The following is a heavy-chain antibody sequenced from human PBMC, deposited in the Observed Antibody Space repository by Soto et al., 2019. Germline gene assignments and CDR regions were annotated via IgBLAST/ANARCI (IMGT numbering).Heavy chain of an antibody. D-gene: IGHD3-3*01. CDR1: GFTFSSYG. J-gene: IGHJ5*02. Sequence: EVQLVESGGGLVKPGGSLRLSCAASGFTFSSYGMNWVRQAPGKGLEWVSSITSSSSYIYYADSVKGRFTISRDNAKNSLYLQINSLRAEDTAVYYCARDVAMGLEWLFSEINGWFDPWGQGTLVTVSS. V-gene: IGHV3-21*01. CDR3: ARDVAMGLEWLFSEINGWFDP. CDR2: ITSSSSYI.